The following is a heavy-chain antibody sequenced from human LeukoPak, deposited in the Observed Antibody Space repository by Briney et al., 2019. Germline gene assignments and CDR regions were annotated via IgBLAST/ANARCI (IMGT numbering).Heavy chain of an antibody. CDR1: GFTFSSYA. CDR2: IKSKTDGGTT. J-gene: IGHJ3*02. D-gene: IGHD3-10*01. V-gene: IGHV3-15*01. CDR3: TTASDTLLWFGELFSDAFDI. Sequence: GGSLRLSCAASGFTFSSYAMSLVRQAPGKGLEWVGRIKSKTDGGTTDYAAPVKGRFTISRDDSKNTLYLQMNSLKTEDTAVYYCTTASDTLLWFGELFSDAFDIWGQGTMVTVSS.